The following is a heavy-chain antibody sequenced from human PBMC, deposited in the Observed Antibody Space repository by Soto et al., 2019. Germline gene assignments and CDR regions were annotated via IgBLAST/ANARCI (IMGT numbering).Heavy chain of an antibody. CDR3: TREGGGIAAAGAGYDAFDI. J-gene: IGHJ3*02. D-gene: IGHD6-13*01. CDR2: INPNSGDP. CDR1: GYTLSDYY. Sequence: QVQLGQSGAEVKKPGASVTVSCKAAGYTLSDYYIQWVRQAPGQGLGWMGWINPNSGDPNYAQKFQSRANMSSDRFINTAYMEVRWVRSEDTGLYYYTREGGGIAAAGAGYDAFDIGGQGTEVTVSS. V-gene: IGHV1-2*02.